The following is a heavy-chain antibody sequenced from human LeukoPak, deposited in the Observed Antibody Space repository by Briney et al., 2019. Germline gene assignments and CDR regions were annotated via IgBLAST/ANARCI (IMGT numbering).Heavy chain of an antibody. CDR3: ARVAYYYDSSDYYSHAFDI. D-gene: IGHD3-22*01. J-gene: IGHJ3*02. CDR1: GFTFSSYW. Sequence: TGGPLRLSCAASGFTFSSYWMHWVRQAPGKGLVWVSHINNDGSSTTYADSVKGRFTISRDNAKNTLYLQMNSLRDEDTAVYYCARVAYYYDSSDYYSHAFDIWGQGTMVTVSS. CDR2: INNDGSST. V-gene: IGHV3-74*01.